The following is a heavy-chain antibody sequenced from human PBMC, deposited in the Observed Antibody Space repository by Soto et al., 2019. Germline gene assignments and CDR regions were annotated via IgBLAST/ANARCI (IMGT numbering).Heavy chain of an antibody. Sequence: QITLKESGPPLVKPTQTLTLTCTFSGFSLSTSGVGVGWIRQPPGKALEWLALIYWNDDKRYSPSLKSRLTSTKDPSKNQVVLTMTTMDPVDTATYYCAHRGGGGYSSSWYVGYWGQGTLVTVSS. CDR3: AHRGGGGYSSSWYVGY. CDR2: IYWNDDK. J-gene: IGHJ4*02. D-gene: IGHD6-13*01. CDR1: GFSLSTSGVG. V-gene: IGHV2-5*01.